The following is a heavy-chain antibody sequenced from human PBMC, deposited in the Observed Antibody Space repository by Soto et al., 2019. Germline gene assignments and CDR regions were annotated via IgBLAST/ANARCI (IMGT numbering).Heavy chain of an antibody. CDR1: GFTFSNYG. J-gene: IGHJ4*01. CDR2: ISDHGSDK. V-gene: IGHV3-30*18. D-gene: IGHD4-17*01. CDR3: AQEHLTPTVTTVGC. Sequence: QVQLVESGGGVVQPGRSLRLSCAASGFTFSNYGMHWVRQAPGKGLEWVAVISDHGSDKYYADYVQGRFTISRDKSKNALYLQMDSLTAEDKAVYYCAQEHLTPTVTTVGCWGHGTLVSVSS.